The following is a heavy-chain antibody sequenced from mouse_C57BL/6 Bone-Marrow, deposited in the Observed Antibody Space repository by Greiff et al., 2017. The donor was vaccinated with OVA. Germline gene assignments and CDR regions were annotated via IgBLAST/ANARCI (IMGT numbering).Heavy chain of an antibody. CDR3: ARSLFITTVVATRDYAMDY. CDR2: IWWDDDK. CDR1: GFSLSTFGMG. V-gene: IGHV8-8*01. J-gene: IGHJ4*01. Sequence: QVQLQQSGPGILQPSQTLSLTCSFSGFSLSTFGMGVGWIRQPSGKGLEWLAHIWWDDDKYYNPALKSRLTISKDTSKNQVFLKIANVDTADTATYYCARSLFITTVVATRDYAMDYWGQGTSVTVSS. D-gene: IGHD1-1*01.